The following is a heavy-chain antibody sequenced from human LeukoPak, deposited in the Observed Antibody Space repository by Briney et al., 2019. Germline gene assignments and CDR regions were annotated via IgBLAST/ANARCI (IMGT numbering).Heavy chain of an antibody. CDR3: ARRVRSGSYLGRPPSTHSNYYYYYMDV. CDR2: INHSGST. V-gene: IGHV4-34*01. CDR1: GGSFSGYY. D-gene: IGHD3-10*01. J-gene: IGHJ6*03. Sequence: SETLSLTCAVYGGSFSGYYWSWIRQPPGKGLEWIGEINHSGSTNYNPSLKSRVTISVDTSKNQFSLKLSSVTAADTAVYYCARRVRSGSYLGRPPSTHSNYYYYYMDVWGKGTTVTISS.